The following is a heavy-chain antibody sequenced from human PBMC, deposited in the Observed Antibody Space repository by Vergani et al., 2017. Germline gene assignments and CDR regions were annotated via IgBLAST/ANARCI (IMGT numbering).Heavy chain of an antibody. J-gene: IGHJ4*02. D-gene: IGHD2-15*01. V-gene: IGHV4-39*01. CDR1: GDSVISTDYH. CDR3: ASKRGACRAAYCHSYDF. Sequence: QVQLQESGPGLVKPSETLSLTCTVSGDSVISTDYHWGWIRQPPGKGLEWIGVMDYSGSTTYNPSLESLISLSFETPKYQFSLRLTSVTAADTAVYYCASKRGACRAAYCHSYDFWGPGALVGVSS. CDR2: MDYSGST.